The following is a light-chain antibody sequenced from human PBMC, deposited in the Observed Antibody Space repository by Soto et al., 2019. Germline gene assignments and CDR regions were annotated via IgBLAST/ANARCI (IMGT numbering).Light chain of an antibody. V-gene: IGLV2-14*01. Sequence: QSALTQPASVSGSPGQSITISCTGTSSDIGDYNFVSWYQQYPGKAPKLMIYEVRNRPSGVPNRFSGSKSGNTASLTISGLQAEDEADYFCSSYTSTTTPVVFGGGTKLTVL. J-gene: IGLJ2*01. CDR2: EVR. CDR3: SSYTSTTTPVV. CDR1: SSDIGDYNF.